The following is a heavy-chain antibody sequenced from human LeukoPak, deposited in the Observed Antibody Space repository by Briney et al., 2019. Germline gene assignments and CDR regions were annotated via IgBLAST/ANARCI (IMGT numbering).Heavy chain of an antibody. J-gene: IGHJ4*02. V-gene: IGHV3-53*01. CDR3: TKTGGPWD. CDR1: GFTVSNSF. CDR2: IYNDGTS. Sequence: PGGSLRLSCAASGFTVSNSFMSWIRQAPGKGLEWVSVIYNDGTSYYADSVKARFSISRDNSKNSLYLQMNSLRVEDTAMYYCTKTGGPWDWGQGTLVTVSS. D-gene: IGHD7-27*01.